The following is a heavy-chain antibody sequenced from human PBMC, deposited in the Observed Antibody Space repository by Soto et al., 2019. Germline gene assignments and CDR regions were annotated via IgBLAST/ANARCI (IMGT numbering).Heavy chain of an antibody. Sequence: PSETLSLTCTVSGGSISSSSYYWGWIRQPPGKGLEWIGSIYYSGSTYYNPSLKSRVTISVDTSKNQFSLKLSSVTAADTAVYYCARHPVLRYFDWLLYFDHWGQGTLVTVSS. CDR1: GGSISSSSYY. V-gene: IGHV4-39*01. D-gene: IGHD3-9*01. CDR2: IYYSGST. J-gene: IGHJ4*02. CDR3: ARHPVLRYFDWLLYFDH.